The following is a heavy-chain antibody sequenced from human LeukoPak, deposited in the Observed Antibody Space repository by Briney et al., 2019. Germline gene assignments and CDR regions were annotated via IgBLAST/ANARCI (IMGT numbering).Heavy chain of an antibody. D-gene: IGHD1-26*01. CDR1: GFTFSSYA. Sequence: PGGSLRLSCAASGFTFSSYAMHRVRQAPGKGLEWVAVISYDGSNKYYADSVKGRFTISRDNSKNTLYLQMNSLRADDTAVYYCAREWELLLLSDAFDIWGQGTMVTVSS. J-gene: IGHJ3*02. CDR2: ISYDGSNK. V-gene: IGHV3-30*04. CDR3: AREWELLLLSDAFDI.